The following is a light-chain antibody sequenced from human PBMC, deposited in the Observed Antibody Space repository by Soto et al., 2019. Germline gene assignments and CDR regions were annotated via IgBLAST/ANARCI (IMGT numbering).Light chain of an antibody. CDR3: QQYYSTPRT. CDR1: QSVLYSSNNKNY. Sequence: DIVMTQSPDSLAVSLGERATINCKSSQSVLYSSNNKNYLAWYQQKPGQPPKLLIYWASTRESGVPDRFSGSGSATDFTLTISSLQAEDVEVYYCQQYYSTPRTLGQGTKVDIK. V-gene: IGKV4-1*01. J-gene: IGKJ1*01. CDR2: WAS.